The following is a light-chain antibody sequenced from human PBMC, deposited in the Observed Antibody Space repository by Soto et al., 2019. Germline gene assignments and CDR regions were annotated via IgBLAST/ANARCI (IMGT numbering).Light chain of an antibody. J-gene: IGLJ1*01. CDR1: SSDVGGYNY. Sequence: QSALTQPRSVSGSPGESVTISCTGTSSDVGGYNYVSWYQQHPGKAPKLMIYDVSKRPSGVPDRFSGSKSGNTASLTISGLQAEDEADYYCCSYAGSYTFYVFGTGPKVTLL. V-gene: IGLV2-11*01. CDR3: CSYAGSYTFYV. CDR2: DVS.